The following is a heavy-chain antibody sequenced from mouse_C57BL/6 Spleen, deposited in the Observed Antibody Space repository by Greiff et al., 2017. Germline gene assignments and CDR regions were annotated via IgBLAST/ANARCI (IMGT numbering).Heavy chain of an antibody. J-gene: IGHJ2*01. CDR3: AREDYGSKNFDY. CDR2: IDPSNSNT. D-gene: IGHD1-1*01. CDR1: GYTFTSYW. V-gene: IGHV1-69*01. Sequence: QVQLQQPGAELVMPGASVKLSCKASGYTFTSYWLHWVKQRPGQGLEWIGEIDPSNSNTNYNQKFKGKYTLTVDKSSSTAYMQLSSLTSEDSAVYYCAREDYGSKNFDYWGQGTTLTVSS.